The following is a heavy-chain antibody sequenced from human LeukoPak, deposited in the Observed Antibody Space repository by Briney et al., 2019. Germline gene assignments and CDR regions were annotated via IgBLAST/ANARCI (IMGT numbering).Heavy chain of an antibody. J-gene: IGHJ6*03. Sequence: SETLSLTCTVSGGSISSSYYWGWIRQPPGKGLEWIGSIYYRGGTYYNPSLKSRVTISVDASKNQFSLELSSVTAADTAVYYCASQGSGGSYYYYMDVWGKGTTVTVSS. CDR3: ASQGSGGSYYYYMDV. CDR1: GGSISSSYY. D-gene: IGHD2-15*01. CDR2: IYYRGGT. V-gene: IGHV4-39*01.